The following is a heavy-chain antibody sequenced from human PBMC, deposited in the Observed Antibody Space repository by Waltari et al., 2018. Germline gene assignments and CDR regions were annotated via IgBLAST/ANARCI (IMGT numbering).Heavy chain of an antibody. CDR1: GGPITTHY. D-gene: IGHD2-2*01. CDR3: ARDRSASYVKDWFDP. CDR2: MYHRGSS. V-gene: IGHV4-4*07. Sequence: QVQLQESGPGLVRPSETLSLTCTVSGGPITTHYWSWIRHPAGKGLEWIGRMYHRGSSTYNPSFKSRFTMSVDTSKNQFSLRLGSVTAADTAVYYCARDRSASYVKDWFDPWGQGTLVTVSS. J-gene: IGHJ5*02.